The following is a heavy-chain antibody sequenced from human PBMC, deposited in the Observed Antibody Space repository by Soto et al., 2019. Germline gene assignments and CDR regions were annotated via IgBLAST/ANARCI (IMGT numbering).Heavy chain of an antibody. CDR1: GGTFSSYA. V-gene: IGHV1-69*13. CDR3: ARSRSGYQYYYYYYGMDV. CDR2: IIPIFGTA. D-gene: IGHD6-13*01. J-gene: IGHJ6*02. Sequence: AASVKVSCKASGGTFSSYAISWVRQAPGQGLEWMGGIIPIFGTANYAQKFQGRVTITADESTSTAYMELSSLRSEDTAVYYCARSRSGYQYYYYYYGMDVWGQGTTVTVSS.